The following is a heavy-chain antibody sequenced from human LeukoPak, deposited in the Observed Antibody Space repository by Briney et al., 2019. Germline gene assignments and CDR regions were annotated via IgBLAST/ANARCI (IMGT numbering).Heavy chain of an antibody. CDR2: IYSNENT. V-gene: IGHV4-4*07. J-gene: IGHJ4*02. D-gene: IGHD2-15*01. CDR1: GGSITSYY. Sequence: PSETLSLTCTVSGGSITSYYWSWIRQPAGKGLEWIGRIYSNENTNYNPSLKSRVTMSVDTSKNQFSLKLSSVTAADTAVYYCARGGTTPDYFDDWGQGTLVTVSS. CDR3: ARGGTTPDYFDD.